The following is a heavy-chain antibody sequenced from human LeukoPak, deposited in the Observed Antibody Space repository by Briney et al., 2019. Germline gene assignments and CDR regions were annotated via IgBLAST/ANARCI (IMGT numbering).Heavy chain of an antibody. V-gene: IGHV5-51*01. J-gene: IGHJ4*02. CDR1: GYSFTNYW. D-gene: IGHD2-8*02. Sequence: GESLKISCKGSGYSFTNYWIGWVRQMPRKGLEWMGIIYPRDSDTKYSPSFQGQVTISVDKSISTAYLHWNSLKASDTAMYYCARHAGGYYIDYWGQGTLVTVSS. CDR3: ARHAGGYYIDY. CDR2: IYPRDSDT.